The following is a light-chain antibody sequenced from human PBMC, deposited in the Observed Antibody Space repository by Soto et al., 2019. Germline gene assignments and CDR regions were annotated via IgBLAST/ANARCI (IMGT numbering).Light chain of an antibody. J-gene: IGLJ2*01. V-gene: IGLV2-14*01. Sequence: QSALTQPASVSGSPGQSITISCTGTSRDVGGYNYVSWYQQYPGKAPKLMIYEVSNRPSGVSNRFSGSKSGNTASLSISGLQAEDEADYYCSSYTSSSNVVFGGGTKVTVL. CDR2: EVS. CDR1: SRDVGGYNY. CDR3: SSYTSSSNVV.